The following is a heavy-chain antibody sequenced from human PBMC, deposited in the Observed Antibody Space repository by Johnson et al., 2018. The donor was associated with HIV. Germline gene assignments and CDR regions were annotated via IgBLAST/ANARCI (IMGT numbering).Heavy chain of an antibody. J-gene: IGHJ3*02. CDR1: GFTFSNVW. CDR2: ISHDGSNQ. CDR3: ARAMYDYESSGNYYGGFDI. D-gene: IGHD3-22*01. Sequence: VQLVESGGGMVQPGRSPKLSCEASGFTFSNVWMHWVRQAPGKGLEWVAVISHDGSNQYYVDSVKGRFTISRDNSKNTLYLQMNSLRAEDTAMYYCARAMYDYESSGNYYGGFDIWGQGTMVSVFS. V-gene: IGHV3-30*03.